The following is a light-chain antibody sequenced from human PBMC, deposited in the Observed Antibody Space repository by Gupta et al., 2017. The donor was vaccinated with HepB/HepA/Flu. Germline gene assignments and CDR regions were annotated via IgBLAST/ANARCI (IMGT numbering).Light chain of an antibody. CDR3: KEYATTYTLV. CDR1: SSDVGAQNF. J-gene: IGLJ1*01. V-gene: IGLV2-14*03. CDR2: DVF. Sequence: QSALTQPASVSGSPGQSITISCTGTSSDVGAQNFVSWYQQHPGKAPKLIIYDVFNRPSGVSNRFSGSKSGTTASLTISGLQAEDEADYHCKEYATTYTLVFGTGTKLTVL.